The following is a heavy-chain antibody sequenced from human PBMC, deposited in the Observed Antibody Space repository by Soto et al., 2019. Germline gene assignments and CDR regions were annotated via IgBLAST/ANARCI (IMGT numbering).Heavy chain of an antibody. J-gene: IGHJ5*02. CDR3: ARDLMVVAATPPTNWFDP. D-gene: IGHD2-15*01. CDR2: INPNSGGT. V-gene: IGHV1-2*02. Sequence: ASVKVSFKASGYTFTGYYMHWLRQAPGQGLEWMGWINPNSGGTNYAQKFQGRVTMTRDTSISTAYMELSRLRSDDTAVYYCARDLMVVAATPPTNWFDPWGQGTLVTSPQ. CDR1: GYTFTGYY.